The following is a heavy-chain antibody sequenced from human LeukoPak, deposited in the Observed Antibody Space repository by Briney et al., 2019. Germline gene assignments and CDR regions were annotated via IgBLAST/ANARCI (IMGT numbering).Heavy chain of an antibody. J-gene: IGHJ4*02. CDR3: ASGEEMATPFDY. CDR2: ISSSSSYI. Sequence: GGSLRLSCAASGFSFSDSYMSWIRQAPGKGLEWVSSISSSSSYIYYADSVKGRFTISRDNAKNSLYLQMNSLRAEDTAVYYCASGEEMATPFDYWGQGTLVTVSS. CDR1: GFSFSDSY. V-gene: IGHV3-11*06. D-gene: IGHD5-24*01.